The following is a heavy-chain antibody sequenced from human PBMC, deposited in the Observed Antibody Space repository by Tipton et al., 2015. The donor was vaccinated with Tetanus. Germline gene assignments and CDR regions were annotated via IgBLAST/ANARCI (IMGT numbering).Heavy chain of an antibody. V-gene: IGHV4-31*03. CDR2: IYYSGST. CDR3: ARGVMVRGVATDY. J-gene: IGHJ4*02. Sequence: LRLSCTVSGGSISSGGYYWSWIRQHPGKGLEWIGYIYYSGSTYYNPPLKSRVTISVDTSKNQFSLKLSSVTAADTAVYYCARGVMVRGVATDYWGQGTLVAVSS. CDR1: GGSISSGGYY. D-gene: IGHD3-10*01.